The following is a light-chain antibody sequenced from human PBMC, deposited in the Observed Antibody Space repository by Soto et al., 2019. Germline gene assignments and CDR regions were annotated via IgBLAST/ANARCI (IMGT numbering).Light chain of an antibody. V-gene: IGLV1-44*01. CDR1: NSNIGSNA. Sequence: QSVLTQPPSASGTPGQRVTIACSGSNSNIGSNAVIWYQQFPGTAPALLIYNNNQRPSGVPDRFSDSKSGTSASLAISGLQAEDEGDYYCCSYGGGRTPLGFGGGTKVTVL. J-gene: IGLJ2*01. CDR2: NNN. CDR3: CSYGGGRTPLG.